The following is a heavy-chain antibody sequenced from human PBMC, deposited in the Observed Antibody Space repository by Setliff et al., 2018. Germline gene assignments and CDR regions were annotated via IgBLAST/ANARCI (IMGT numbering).Heavy chain of an antibody. CDR1: GYNFITLG. CDR3: VREGVDSRSSTDYRYYMDV. CDR2: TIPMFGTT. D-gene: IGHD3-22*01. V-gene: IGHV1-69*05. J-gene: IGHJ6*03. Sequence: SVKVSCKTSGYNFITLGINWVRQAPGQGLEWMGGTIPMFGTTEYAQKFQGRLTIITDESTNTAFMQLSSLRSDDTAVYYCVREGVDSRSSTDYRYYMDVWGKGTTVTVSS.